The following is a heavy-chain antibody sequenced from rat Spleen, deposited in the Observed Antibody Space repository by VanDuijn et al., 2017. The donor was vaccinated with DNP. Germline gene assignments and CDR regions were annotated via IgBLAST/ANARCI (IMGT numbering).Heavy chain of an antibody. V-gene: IGHV5S13*01. CDR2: ISTGGGNT. CDR3: ARRLPYYYDGYYQFFDY. CDR1: GFTFSNYD. Sequence: EVQLVESGGGLVQPGRSLKLSCAASGFTFSNYDMAWVRQAPTKGLEWIASISTGGGNTYYRDSVKGRFTISRDNAKNTQYLQMDSLRSEDTATYYCARRLPYYYDGYYQFFDYWGQGVMVTVSS. D-gene: IGHD1-12*03. J-gene: IGHJ2*01.